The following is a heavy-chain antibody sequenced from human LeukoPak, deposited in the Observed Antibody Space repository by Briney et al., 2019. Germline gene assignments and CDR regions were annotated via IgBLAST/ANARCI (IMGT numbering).Heavy chain of an antibody. CDR3: ARDISYYAADY. J-gene: IGHJ4*02. V-gene: IGHV3-33*01. CDR1: GYTFSSHG. Sequence: GGSLRLSCAASGYTFSSHGLHWVCQAPGKGLELVAVIWYDGSKKHYAESVKGRFTISRDNSKNTLYLEMNSLRIEDTAVYRCARDISYYAADYWGQGTLVTVSS. D-gene: IGHD3-3*01. CDR2: IWYDGSKK.